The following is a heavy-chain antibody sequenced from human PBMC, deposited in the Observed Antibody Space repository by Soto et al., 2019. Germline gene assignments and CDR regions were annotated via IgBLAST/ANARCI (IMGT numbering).Heavy chain of an antibody. CDR3: ALAPAAHILH. D-gene: IGHD2-2*01. V-gene: IGHV4-38-2*02. CDR1: GYSVTSGSY. Sequence: SETLSLTCTVSGYSVTSGSYWGWFRQPPEKGLEWIGSVYLSGHTYHNPSLMSRVTISIDTSKNQFSLKLSSVTAADTAVYHCALAPAAHILHWGQGTLVTVSS. CDR2: VYLSGHT. J-gene: IGHJ1*01.